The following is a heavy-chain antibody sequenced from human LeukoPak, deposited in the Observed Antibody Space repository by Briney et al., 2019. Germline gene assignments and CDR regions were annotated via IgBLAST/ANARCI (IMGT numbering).Heavy chain of an antibody. CDR3: AKSHSLEYRGYFDY. V-gene: IGHV3-23*01. Sequence: GGSLRLSCAASGFTFGDYAMSWARQAPGKGLEWDSVISGTGLTTHYADSVKGRFTISRGNSKNTLYLLMNELSAEDTAVYYCAKSHSLEYRGYFDYWGQGTLVTVSS. CDR1: GFTFGDYA. CDR2: ISGTGLTT. J-gene: IGHJ4*02. D-gene: IGHD2/OR15-2a*01.